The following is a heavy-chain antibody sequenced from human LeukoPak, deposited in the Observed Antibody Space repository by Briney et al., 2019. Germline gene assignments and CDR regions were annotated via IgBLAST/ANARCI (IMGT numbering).Heavy chain of an antibody. CDR3: AKVPLRYDYVWGSYRYIQPGFDY. CDR2: ISHDVKTT. D-gene: IGHD3-16*02. Sequence: GKSLRLSCVASGFSFSDSVIHWVRQAPGKGLEWVAVISHDVKTTYYADSAKGRFTISRDNSRNTLYLQMNSLRAEDTAVYYCAKVPLRYDYVWGSYRYIQPGFDYWGQGTLVTVSS. V-gene: IGHV3-30*04. CDR1: GFSFSDSV. J-gene: IGHJ4*02.